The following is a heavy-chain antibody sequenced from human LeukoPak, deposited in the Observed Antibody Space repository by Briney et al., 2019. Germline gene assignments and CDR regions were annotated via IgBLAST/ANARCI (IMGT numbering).Heavy chain of an antibody. CDR3: ARGPLRITMVRGVIPYYGMDV. CDR2: INHSGST. V-gene: IGHV4-34*01. J-gene: IGHJ6*04. CDR1: GGSFSGYY. D-gene: IGHD3-10*01. Sequence: SESLSLTSAVYGGSFSGYYWRWVSQPPGKGLEWIREINHSGSTNYNPSLKSRVTISVDTSKHQFSLKLSSVTAADTAVYYCARGPLRITMVRGVIPYYGMDVWGKGTTVTVSS.